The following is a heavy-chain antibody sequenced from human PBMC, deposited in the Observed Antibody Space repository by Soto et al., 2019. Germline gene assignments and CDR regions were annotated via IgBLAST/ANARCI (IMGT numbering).Heavy chain of an antibody. CDR2: ISGGGVGI. V-gene: IGHV3-23*01. CDR1: GFTFNNLA. J-gene: IGHJ4*02. Sequence: GGSLRLSCAASGFTFNNLAMSWVRQAPGKGLEWVSTISGGGVGIHYADSVQGRFTVSRDNSKNTLYLQMNSLRAEDTALYYCAKGNSLTAYRPDNWGPGTLVTVSS. D-gene: IGHD3-9*01. CDR3: AKGNSLTAYRPDN.